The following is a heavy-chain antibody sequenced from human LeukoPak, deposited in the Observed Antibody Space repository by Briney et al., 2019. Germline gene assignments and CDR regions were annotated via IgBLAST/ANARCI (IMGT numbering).Heavy chain of an antibody. D-gene: IGHD2/OR15-2a*01. CDR1: GFTFSSHS. V-gene: IGHV3-21*01. J-gene: IGHJ3*02. Sequence: GGSLRLSCAASGFTFSSHSMNWVRQAPGKGLEWVSSINSIGSYIYYADSLKGRFTISRDNAKNSLYLQMNSLRAEDTAVYYCAGFYRRGAFDIWGQGTMVTVSS. CDR3: AGFYRRGAFDI. CDR2: INSIGSYI.